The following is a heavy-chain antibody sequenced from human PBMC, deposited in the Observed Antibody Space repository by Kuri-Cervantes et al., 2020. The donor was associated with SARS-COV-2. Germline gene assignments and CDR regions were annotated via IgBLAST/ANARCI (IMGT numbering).Heavy chain of an antibody. Sequence: SGPTLVKPTQTLTLTCTFSGFSLSTSGMCVSWIRQPPGKALEWLALIEWDDDKYYSTSLKTRLTISKDTSKNQVVLTMTNMDPVDTATYYCAHSYYYDSRGYFDYWGQGTLVTVSS. CDR3: AHSYYYDSRGYFDY. CDR1: GFSLSTSGMC. D-gene: IGHD3-22*01. J-gene: IGHJ4*02. CDR2: IEWDDDK. V-gene: IGHV2-70*12.